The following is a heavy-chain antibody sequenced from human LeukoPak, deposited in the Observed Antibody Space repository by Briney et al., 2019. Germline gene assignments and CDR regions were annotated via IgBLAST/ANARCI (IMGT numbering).Heavy chain of an antibody. V-gene: IGHV4-38-2*02. CDR2: IYHSGST. J-gene: IGHJ4*02. CDR1: GYSISSGYY. D-gene: IGHD1-20*01. Sequence: PSQTLSLTCTVSGYSISSGYYWGWIRQPPGKGLEWIGNIYHSGSTYYNPSLKSRVTISVDTSKNQFSLKLSSVTAADTAVYYCASVKYNWNDVDYWGQGTLVTVSS. CDR3: ASVKYNWNDVDY.